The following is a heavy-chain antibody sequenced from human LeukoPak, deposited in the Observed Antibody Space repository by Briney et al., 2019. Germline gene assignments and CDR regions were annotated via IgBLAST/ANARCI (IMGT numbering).Heavy chain of an antibody. J-gene: IGHJ4*02. CDR3: AARPTRGALAPSDF. D-gene: IGHD1-1*01. Sequence: GRSLRLSCAASGLNPSSCGMTWVRQAPGKGLDWVAGISGSGDERYYADSVKGRFTISRDNSKSTLDLQMTSVRVEDTATYYCAARPTRGALAPSDFWGQGILVTVSS. V-gene: IGHV3-23*01. CDR1: GLNPSSCG. CDR2: ISGSGDER.